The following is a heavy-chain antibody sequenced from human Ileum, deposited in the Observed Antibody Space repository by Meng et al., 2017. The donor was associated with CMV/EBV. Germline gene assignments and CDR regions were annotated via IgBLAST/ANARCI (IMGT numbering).Heavy chain of an antibody. CDR1: GFDFSNCA. Sequence: GESLKISCAASGFDFSNCAMTWVRQTPGKGLEWVSTFNAHNGEINYADSVRGRFTISRDNTKNTLYLQMNSLRAEDTAVYYCARPYTGASTLPFWGQGTRVTGSS. D-gene: IGHD1-26*01. CDR3: ARPYTGASTLPF. V-gene: IGHV3-21*06. CDR2: FNAHNGEI. J-gene: IGHJ4*02.